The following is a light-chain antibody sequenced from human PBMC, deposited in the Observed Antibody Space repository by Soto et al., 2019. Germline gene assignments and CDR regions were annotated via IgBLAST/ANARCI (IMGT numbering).Light chain of an antibody. J-gene: IGLJ2*01. CDR2: RNN. Sequence: QSVLTQPPSASGTPGQTVTISCSGSGSNIGSNYVYWYQQLPGTAPKLLIYRNNQRPSGVPDRFSGSKSGTSASLAISGLRSEDEADYYCAAWDDSLSGRVFGGGTKVTVL. CDR1: GSNIGSNY. V-gene: IGLV1-47*01. CDR3: AAWDDSLSGRV.